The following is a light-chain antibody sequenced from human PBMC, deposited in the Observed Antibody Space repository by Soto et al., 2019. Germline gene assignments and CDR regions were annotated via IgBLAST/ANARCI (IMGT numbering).Light chain of an antibody. CDR3: SSYSTTASPHVL. J-gene: IGLJ2*01. CDR1: SSDVGGYNY. Sequence: QSALTQPASVSGSPGQSITISCNGTSSDVGGYNYVSWYQQHPGKAPKLMIYEVSNRPSGVSNRFSGSKSGNTASLTISGLQAEDEADYYCSSYSTTASPHVLFGGGTKVTVL. CDR2: EVS. V-gene: IGLV2-14*01.